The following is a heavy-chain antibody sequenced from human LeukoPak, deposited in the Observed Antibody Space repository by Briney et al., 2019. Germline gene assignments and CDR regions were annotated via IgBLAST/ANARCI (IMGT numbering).Heavy chain of an antibody. CDR2: ISYDGSNK. CDR3: ARDGVMGGSESYVDY. J-gene: IGHJ4*02. V-gene: IGHV3-30-3*01. Sequence: GGSLRLSCAASGFTFSSYAMHWVRQAPGKGLEWVAVISYDGSNKYYADSVKGRFTISRDNSKNTLYLQMNSLRAEDTAVYYCARDGVMGGSESYVDYWGQGTLVTVSS. D-gene: IGHD3-10*01. CDR1: GFTFSSYA.